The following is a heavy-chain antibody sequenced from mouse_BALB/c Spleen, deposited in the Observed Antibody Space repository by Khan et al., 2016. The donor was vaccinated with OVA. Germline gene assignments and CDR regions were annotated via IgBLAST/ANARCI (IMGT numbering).Heavy chain of an antibody. V-gene: IGHV2-9*02. Sequence: VKLQESGPGLVAPSQSLSITCTVSGFSLTSYGVHWVRQPPGNGLEWLGVIWAGGSTNYNSALMSRLSISKDNSKSQVFLKMNSLQTDDTAMYYRARLEDIWGQGTTLTVSS. D-gene: IGHD1-3*01. CDR3: ARLEDI. J-gene: IGHJ2*01. CDR2: IWAGGST. CDR1: GFSLTSYG.